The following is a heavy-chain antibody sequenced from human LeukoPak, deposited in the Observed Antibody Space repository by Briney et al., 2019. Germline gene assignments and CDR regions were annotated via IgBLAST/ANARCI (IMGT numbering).Heavy chain of an antibody. D-gene: IGHD6-13*01. CDR3: ARVTDYGSSWYSKGYYFDY. Sequence: GGSLRLSCAASGFTFSSYSMNWVRQAPGKGLEWVSSISLSSSYIYYADSVKGRFTISRDNAKNSLYLQMNSLRAEDTAVYYCARVTDYGSSWYSKGYYFDYWGQGTLVTVSS. CDR1: GFTFSSYS. CDR2: ISLSSSYI. V-gene: IGHV3-21*01. J-gene: IGHJ4*02.